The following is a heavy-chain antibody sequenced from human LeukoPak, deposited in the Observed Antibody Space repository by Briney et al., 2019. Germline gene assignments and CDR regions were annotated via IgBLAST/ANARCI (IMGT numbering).Heavy chain of an antibody. CDR1: GVTFSSHG. CDR3: AKCWRVVSGNWYLSFDS. CDR2: ITGSGDRT. J-gene: IGHJ4*02. Sequence: GGSLRLSCGVSGVTFSSHGMNWVRQAPGKGLEWVSAITGSGDRTYYTDSVRGRFTVSRDNSKNTLYLQMNGLRAEDTAVYYCAKCWRVVSGNWYLSFDSWGQGTLVTVSS. V-gene: IGHV3-23*01. D-gene: IGHD6-13*01.